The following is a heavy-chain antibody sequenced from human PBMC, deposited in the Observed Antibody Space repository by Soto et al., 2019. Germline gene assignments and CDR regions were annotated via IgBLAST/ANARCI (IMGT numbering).Heavy chain of an antibody. V-gene: IGHV3-21*01. CDR1: GFTFSSYS. Sequence: PGGSLRLSCAASGFTFSSYSMNWVRQAPGKGLEWVSSISSSSSYIYYADSVKGRFTISRDNAKNSLYLQMNSLRAEDTAVYYCARVRIPYYDFWSGYYVDDAFDIWGQGTMVT. J-gene: IGHJ3*02. CDR3: ARVRIPYYDFWSGYYVDDAFDI. CDR2: ISSSSSYI. D-gene: IGHD3-3*01.